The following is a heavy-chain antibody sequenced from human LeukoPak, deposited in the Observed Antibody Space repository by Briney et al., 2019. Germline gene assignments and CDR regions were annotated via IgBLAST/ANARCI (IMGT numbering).Heavy chain of an antibody. CDR2: ISGSAGVT. CDR3: AKLDGVGVKYYAMDV. CDR1: GFTFSNYA. Sequence: QSGGSLRLSCTASGFTFSNYAMSWVRQAPGKGLEGVSGISGSAGVTYYADSVKGRFTISRHNSKNTLYLQMNSLRAEDTALYYCAKLDGVGVKYYAMDVWGQGTTVTVSS. V-gene: IGHV3-23*01. D-gene: IGHD1-26*01. J-gene: IGHJ6*02.